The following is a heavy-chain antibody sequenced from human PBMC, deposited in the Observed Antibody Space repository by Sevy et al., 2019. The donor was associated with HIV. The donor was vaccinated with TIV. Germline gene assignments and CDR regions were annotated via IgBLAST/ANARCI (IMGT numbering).Heavy chain of an antibody. D-gene: IGHD3-22*01. CDR2: ISGTGNTI. CDR3: ARVPLYSDSHINDY. J-gene: IGHJ4*02. Sequence: GGSLRLSCAASGFTFSPYSMNWFRQSPGKGLEWLSYISGTGNTIYYTGSVKGRFTISRDKAKNSPYLQMNSLRVEDTAMYYSARVPLYSDSHINDYWGQGTLVTVSS. V-gene: IGHV3-48*01. CDR1: GFTFSPYS.